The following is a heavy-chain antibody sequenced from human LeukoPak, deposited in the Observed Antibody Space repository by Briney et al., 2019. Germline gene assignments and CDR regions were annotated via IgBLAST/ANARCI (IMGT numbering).Heavy chain of an antibody. D-gene: IGHD3-22*01. CDR1: GFTFTNAW. J-gene: IGHJ4*02. V-gene: IGHV3-15*01. CDR2: IKSKTDGGTT. CDR3: TTEVVITTYFDY. Sequence: KSGGSLRLSCAASGFTFTNAWMSWVRQAPGKGLEWVGRIKSKTDGGTTDYAAPVKGRFTISRDVSKNTLYLQMNSLKTEDTAVYYCTTEVVITTYFDYWGKGTLVTVSS.